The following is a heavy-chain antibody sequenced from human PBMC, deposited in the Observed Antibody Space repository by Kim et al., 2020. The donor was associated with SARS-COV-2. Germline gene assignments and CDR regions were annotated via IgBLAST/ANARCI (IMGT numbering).Heavy chain of an antibody. J-gene: IGHJ4*02. CDR2: YI. Sequence: YIYYADSVKGRFTISRDNAKNSLYLQMNSLRAEDTAVYYCARVRQRGFDYWGQGTLVTVSS. V-gene: IGHV3-21*01. CDR3: ARVRQRGFDY.